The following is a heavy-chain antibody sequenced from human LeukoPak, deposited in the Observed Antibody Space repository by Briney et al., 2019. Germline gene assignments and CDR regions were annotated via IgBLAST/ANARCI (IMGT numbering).Heavy chain of an antibody. V-gene: IGHV4-59*01. CDR1: GGSISSFY. CDR3: ARDKGLPQAFDI. D-gene: IGHD5/OR15-5a*01. Sequence: PETLSLTCTVSGGSISSFYWSWIRQPPGKGLEYIGYISYSETTSYNPSLKSRVTISVDTSKNQFSLKLTSVTAADTAVYYCARDKGLPQAFDIWGQGTMVTVSS. CDR2: ISYSETT. J-gene: IGHJ3*02.